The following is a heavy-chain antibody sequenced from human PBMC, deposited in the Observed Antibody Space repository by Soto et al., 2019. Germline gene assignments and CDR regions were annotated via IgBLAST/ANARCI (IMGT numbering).Heavy chain of an antibody. J-gene: IGHJ4*02. V-gene: IGHV5-51*01. CDR2: IYPGDSDT. CDR1: GYSFTSYW. CDR3: ARHDVEIVATINY. D-gene: IGHD5-12*01. Sequence: PGEPLKISCKGSGYSFTSYWIGWVRQMTGKGLEWMGIIYPGDSDTRYSPSFQGQVTISADKSISTAYLQWSSLKASDTAMYYCARHDVEIVATINYWGQGTLVTVSS.